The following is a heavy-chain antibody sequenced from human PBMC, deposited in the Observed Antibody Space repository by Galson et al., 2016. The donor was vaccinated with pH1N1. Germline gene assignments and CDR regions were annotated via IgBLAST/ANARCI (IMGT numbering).Heavy chain of an antibody. CDR2: IYWADAK. J-gene: IGHJ4*02. Sequence: PALVKPTQTLTLTCTFSGFSLSTSGVGVGWIRQPPGKALEWLALIYWADAKRYGPSLKSRLTITKDTSKNQVVLTMTNMDPVDTATYYCAHTGFGEFLGYFDYWGQGTLVTVSS. CDR1: GFSLSTSGVG. D-gene: IGHD3-10*01. V-gene: IGHV2-5*05. CDR3: AHTGFGEFLGYFDY.